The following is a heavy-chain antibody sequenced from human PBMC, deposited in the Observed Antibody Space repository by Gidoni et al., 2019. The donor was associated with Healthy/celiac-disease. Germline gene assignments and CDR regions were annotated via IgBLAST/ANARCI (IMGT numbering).Heavy chain of an antibody. CDR1: GFTFSSYS. CDR3: ARVISRNCSSTSCHQRWFDP. D-gene: IGHD2-2*01. Sequence: EVQLVESGGGLVKPGGSLRPSCAASGFTFSSYSMNWVRQAPGKGLEWFSSISSSSSYIYYADSVKGRFTISRDNAKNSLYLQMNSLRAEDTAVYYCARVISRNCSSTSCHQRWFDPWGQGTLVTVSS. V-gene: IGHV3-21*01. CDR2: ISSSSSYI. J-gene: IGHJ5*02.